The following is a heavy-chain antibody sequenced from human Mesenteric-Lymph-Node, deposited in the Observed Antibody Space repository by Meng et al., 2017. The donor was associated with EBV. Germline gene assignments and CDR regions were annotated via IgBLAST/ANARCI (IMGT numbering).Heavy chain of an antibody. CDR1: GFPFSSYS. CDR2: IFTSGNI. J-gene: IGHJ4*02. V-gene: IGHV3-21*01. CDR3: TRALGDSTAY. Sequence: EVQLVESGGGLVKPGGSLRLSCAASGFPFSSYSMNWVRQAPGKGLEWVSSIFTSGNIYYADSVKGRFTISRDNAKNSLYLLMNNLRVEDTAVYYCTRALGDSTAYWGQGTLVTVYS. D-gene: IGHD3-16*01.